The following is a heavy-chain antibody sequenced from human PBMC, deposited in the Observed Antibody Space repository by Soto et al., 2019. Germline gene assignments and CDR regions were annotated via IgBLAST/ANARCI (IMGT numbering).Heavy chain of an antibody. CDR1: GLTFSSIA. D-gene: IGHD5-12*01. J-gene: IGHJ4*02. CDR2: IWYDGSNK. CDR3: ARDNGDGYKLDY. V-gene: IGHV3-33*01. Sequence: GGSLRLSWAASGLTFSSIAMHGVRQAPGKGLEWVAVIWYDGSNKYYADSVKGRFTISRDNSKNTLYLQMNSLRAEDTAVYYCARDNGDGYKLDYWGQGTLVTVSS.